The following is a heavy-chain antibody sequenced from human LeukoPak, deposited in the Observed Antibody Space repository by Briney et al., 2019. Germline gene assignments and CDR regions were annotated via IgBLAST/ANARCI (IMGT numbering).Heavy chain of an antibody. V-gene: IGHV4-34*01. CDR1: GGSFSGYY. CDR2: INHNRST. D-gene: IGHD6-19*01. CDR3: ARGKAEAEPVGFDY. J-gene: IGHJ4*02. Sequence: SETLSLTCAVYGGSFSGYYLSWIRQPPVKGLEWIWEINHNRSTNYNPYLKNRVTISLDTSKNQFSLKVISVTAADMAVDYCARGKAEAEPVGFDYWGQGTMVTVSS.